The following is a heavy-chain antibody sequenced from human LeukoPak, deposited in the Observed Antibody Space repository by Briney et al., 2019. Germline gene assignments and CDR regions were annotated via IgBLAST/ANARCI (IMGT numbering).Heavy chain of an antibody. Sequence: PGESLKISCKGSGYSFTNYWIGRVRQMPGKGLEWMGIIYPGDSDARYSPSFQGQVTISADKSITTAYLQWSSLKASDSAMYYCARRDISGWYYFDYWGQGTLVTVSS. CDR2: IYPGDSDA. D-gene: IGHD6-19*01. CDR3: ARRDISGWYYFDY. J-gene: IGHJ4*02. V-gene: IGHV5-51*01. CDR1: GYSFTNYW.